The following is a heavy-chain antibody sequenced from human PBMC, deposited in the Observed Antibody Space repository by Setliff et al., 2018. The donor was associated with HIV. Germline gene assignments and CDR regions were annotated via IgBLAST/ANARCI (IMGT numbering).Heavy chain of an antibody. V-gene: IGHV3-23*01. Sequence: GGSLRLSCAASGFTFSGYGMSWVRQASGKGLEWVSGISAGGGGTNYADSVKGRFTISRDNSKNTLYLQMNSLRAEDTAVYYCARLGIGRYCNISSCYLNQWGQGTLVTVSS. D-gene: IGHD6-19*01. CDR1: GFTFSGYG. CDR2: ISAGGGGT. CDR3: ARLGIGRYCNISSCYLNQ. J-gene: IGHJ4*02.